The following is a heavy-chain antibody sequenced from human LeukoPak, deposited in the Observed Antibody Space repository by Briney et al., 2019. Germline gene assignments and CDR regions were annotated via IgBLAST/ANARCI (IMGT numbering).Heavy chain of an antibody. CDR1: GASISSYY. V-gene: IGHV4-59*01. J-gene: IGHJ3*02. CDR2: IYYSGST. CDR3: TRVKGYYDSSGYYKAHAFDI. D-gene: IGHD3-22*01. Sequence: SETLSLTCTVSGASISSYYWSWIRQPPGKGLECIGYIYYSGSTNYNPSLKSRVTISVDTSKNQFSLKLSSVTAADTAVYYCTRVKGYYDSSGYYKAHAFDIWGQGTMVTVSS.